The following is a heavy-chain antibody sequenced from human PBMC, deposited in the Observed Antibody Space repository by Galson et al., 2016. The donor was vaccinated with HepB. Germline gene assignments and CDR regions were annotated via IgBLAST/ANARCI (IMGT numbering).Heavy chain of an antibody. CDR3: ARISDLGPPWLAHFDY. Sequence: SVKVSCKAFGYTFINYGISWVRQAPGQGLEWMGWISAYNENKNFAQKFQDRVTLTTDTSTRSAYMELRSLTSDDTAVYYCARISDLGPPWLAHFDYWGQGTLVTVSS. V-gene: IGHV1-18*01. D-gene: IGHD6-19*01. CDR2: ISAYNENK. J-gene: IGHJ4*02. CDR1: GYTFINYG.